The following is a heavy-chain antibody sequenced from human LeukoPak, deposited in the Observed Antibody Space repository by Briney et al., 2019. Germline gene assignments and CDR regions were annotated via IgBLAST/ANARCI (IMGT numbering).Heavy chain of an antibody. CDR1: GGSISSYY. Sequence: PSETLSLTCTVSGGSISSYYWSWIRQPPGKGLEWIGYIYYSGSTNYNPSLKSRVTISVYTSKNQFSLKLSSVTAADTAVYYCASVKDYSWFDPWGQGTLVTVSS. J-gene: IGHJ5*02. CDR2: IYYSGST. V-gene: IGHV4-59*01. CDR3: ASVKDYSWFDP. D-gene: IGHD2-15*01.